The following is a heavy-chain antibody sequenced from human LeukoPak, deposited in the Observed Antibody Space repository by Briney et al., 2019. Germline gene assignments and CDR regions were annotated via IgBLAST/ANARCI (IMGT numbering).Heavy chain of an antibody. CDR3: ARMRVATTLFDY. J-gene: IGHJ4*02. D-gene: IGHD5-12*01. CDR1: GFSLSTSGMC. CDR2: IDWDDDK. V-gene: IGHV2-70*01. Sequence: SGPALVKPPQTLTLTCTFSGFSLSTSGMCVSWIRQPPGKALEWLALIDWDDDKYYSTSLKTRLTISKDTSKNQVVLTMTTMDPVDTATYYCARMRVATTLFDYWGQGTLVTVSS.